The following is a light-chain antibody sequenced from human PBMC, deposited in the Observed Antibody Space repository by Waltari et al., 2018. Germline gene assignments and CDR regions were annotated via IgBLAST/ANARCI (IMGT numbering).Light chain of an antibody. J-gene: IGKJ3*01. CDR1: QSISSY. CDR3: QQSSSTFFT. Sequence: DIQMTQSPSSLSASVGDRDTISCRSSQSISSYLNWYQQKPGKAPKLLIYAASSLQSGVPSRFSGSGSGTDFTLTISSLQPEDFTTYYCQQSSSTFFTFGPGTKVDIK. V-gene: IGKV1-39*01. CDR2: AAS.